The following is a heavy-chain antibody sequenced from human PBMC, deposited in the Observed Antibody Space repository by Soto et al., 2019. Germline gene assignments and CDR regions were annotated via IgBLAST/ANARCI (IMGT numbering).Heavy chain of an antibody. CDR2: ISGSGGST. J-gene: IGHJ4*02. V-gene: IGHV3-23*01. D-gene: IGHD6-13*01. CDR1: GFTFSSYA. CDR3: AKRGEPYSSSWIDY. Sequence: GGSLRLSCAASGFTFSSYAMSWVRQAPGKGPEWVSAISGSGGSTYYADSVKGRFTISRDNSKNTLYLQMNSLRAEDTAVYYCAKRGEPYSSSWIDYWGQGTLVTVSS.